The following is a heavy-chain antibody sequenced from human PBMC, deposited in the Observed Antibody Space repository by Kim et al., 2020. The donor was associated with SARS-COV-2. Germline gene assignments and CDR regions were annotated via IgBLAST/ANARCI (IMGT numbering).Heavy chain of an antibody. CDR1: GGSISSYY. J-gene: IGHJ2*01. V-gene: IGHV4-59*08. D-gene: IGHD3-10*01. CDR2: IYYSGST. CDR3: ARRAGSYQSRGWYFDL. Sequence: SETLSLTCTVSGGSISSYYWSWIRQPPGKGLEWIGYIYYSGSTNYNPSLKSRVTISVDTSKNQFSLKLSSVTAADTAVYYCARRAGSYQSRGWYFDLWGRGTLVTVSS.